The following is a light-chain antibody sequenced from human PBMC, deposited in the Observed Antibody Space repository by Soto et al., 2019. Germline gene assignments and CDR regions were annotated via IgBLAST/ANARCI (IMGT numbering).Light chain of an antibody. Sequence: QYALTQPPSASGSPGQSVTISCTGSSSDVGGYNYVSWYQQHPGKAPKLMIYEVSKRPSGVPDRLSGSKSGNTASLTVSGLQAEDEADYCCSSYGGSNTVVFGGGTKLTVL. CDR3: SSYGGSNTVV. J-gene: IGLJ2*01. V-gene: IGLV2-8*01. CDR1: SSDVGGYNY. CDR2: EVS.